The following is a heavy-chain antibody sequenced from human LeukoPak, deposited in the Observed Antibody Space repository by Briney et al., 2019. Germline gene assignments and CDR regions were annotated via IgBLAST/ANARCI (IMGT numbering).Heavy chain of an antibody. CDR2: FDADGTTT. J-gene: IGHJ4*02. CDR1: AFSVTNAW. CDR3: ARVREDSSAWAYFDF. Sequence: GGSLRLSCAASAFSVTNAWMSWVRQAPGKGLVWVSRFDADGTTTRYADSVKGRFTISRDNAKNTLYLQMNSLRVEDTALYYCARVREDSSAWAYFDFWGQGTLVTVSS. V-gene: IGHV3-74*01. D-gene: IGHD6-6*01.